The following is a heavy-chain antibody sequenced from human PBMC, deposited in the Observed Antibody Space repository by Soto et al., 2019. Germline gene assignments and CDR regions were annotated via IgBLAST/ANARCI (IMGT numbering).Heavy chain of an antibody. J-gene: IGHJ5*02. Sequence: SETLSLTCTVSGGSISSGDYYWSWIRQPPGKGLEWIGYIYYSGSTYYNPSLKSRVTISVDTSKNQFSLKLSSVTAADTAVYYCARGWISYDYLWFDPWGQGTLVTVSS. CDR3: ARGWISYDYLWFDP. CDR1: GGSISSGDYY. CDR2: IYYSGST. D-gene: IGHD5-12*01. V-gene: IGHV4-30-4*01.